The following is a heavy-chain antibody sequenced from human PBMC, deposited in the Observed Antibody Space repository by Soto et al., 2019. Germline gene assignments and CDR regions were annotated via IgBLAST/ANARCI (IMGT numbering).Heavy chain of an antibody. CDR1: GLTFSSYG. D-gene: IGHD2-21*02. V-gene: IGHV3-23*01. CDR2: ISGSGDT. Sequence: EVQLLESGGGLVQPGGSLRLSCAASGLTFSSYGMTWVRQAPGKGLEWVSAISGSGDTYNVDSLKGRFPISRDNSKSTLFLQMNSLRAEDTAVYYCATYGGDSGGFEYFKYWGQGTLVTVSS. CDR3: ATYGGDSGGFEYFKY. J-gene: IGHJ1*01.